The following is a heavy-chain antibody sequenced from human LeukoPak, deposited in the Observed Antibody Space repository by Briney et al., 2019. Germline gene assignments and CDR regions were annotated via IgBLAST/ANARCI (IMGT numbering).Heavy chain of an antibody. CDR2: ISSSSSYI. V-gene: IGHV3-21*01. J-gene: IGHJ3*02. Sequence: GGSLRLSCAASGFTFSSYSMNWVRQAPGKGLEWVSSISSSSSYIYYADSVKGRFTISRNNAKNSLYLQVNGLRAEDTAVYYCARGFKPIRFINAFDIWGQGTMVTVSS. CDR3: ARGFKPIRFINAFDI. D-gene: IGHD3-3*01. CDR1: GFTFSSYS.